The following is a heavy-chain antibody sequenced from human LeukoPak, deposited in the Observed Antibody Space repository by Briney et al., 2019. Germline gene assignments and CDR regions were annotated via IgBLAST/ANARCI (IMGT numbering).Heavy chain of an antibody. Sequence: ASVKVSCKASGYTFTSYGISWVRQMPGKGLEWMGIIYPGDSDTRYSPSFQGQVTISADKSISTAYLQWSSLKASDTAMYYCARLGRRTSTPFDYWGQGTLVTVSS. V-gene: IGHV5-51*01. D-gene: IGHD1-1*01. J-gene: IGHJ4*02. CDR2: IYPGDSDT. CDR1: GYTFTSYG. CDR3: ARLGRRTSTPFDY.